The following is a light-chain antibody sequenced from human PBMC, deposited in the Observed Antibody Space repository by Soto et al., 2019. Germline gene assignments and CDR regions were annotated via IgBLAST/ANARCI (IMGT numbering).Light chain of an antibody. V-gene: IGKV1-5*01. J-gene: IGKJ1*01. CDR2: DAS. CDR3: QQYHIYSGT. Sequence: DIQMTQSPSTLSASLGDRVTITCRASQSISSWLAWYQHKPGKVPKLLIYDASSLESGVPSRFSGSGSGTEFTLTINSLQPDDFATYYCQQYHIYSGTFGQGTKVDI. CDR1: QSISSW.